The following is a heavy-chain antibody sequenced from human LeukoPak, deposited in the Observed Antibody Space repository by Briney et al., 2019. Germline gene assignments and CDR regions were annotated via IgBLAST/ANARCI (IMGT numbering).Heavy chain of an antibody. Sequence: ETLSLTCVDYAGSFSGYYWSWVRQPPGKGLEWIGYIYYSGSTNYNPSLKSRATISVDTSKNQSSLTLTALPPARTAGYSFSRALDSSCYCSYFDYWVRGSLATVSS. J-gene: IGHJ4*02. V-gene: IGHV4-34*11. CDR1: AGSFSGYY. D-gene: IGHD6-13*01. CDR3: SRALDSSCYCSYFDY. CDR2: IYYSGST.